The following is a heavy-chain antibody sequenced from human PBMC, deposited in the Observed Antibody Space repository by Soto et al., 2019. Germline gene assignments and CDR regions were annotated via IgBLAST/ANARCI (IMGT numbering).Heavy chain of an antibody. CDR3: ARDYYDSSGSLEN. CDR2: ISSSGSTI. J-gene: IGHJ1*01. CDR1: GFTFRDYS. V-gene: IGHV3-11*01. D-gene: IGHD3-22*01. Sequence: PGGSLRLSCEASGFTFRDYSMSWIRQAPGKGLEWVSYISSSGSTIYYADSVKGRFTISRDNAKNSLSLEMKRVRAAASAVHSCARDYYDSSGSLENWGQGNLVT.